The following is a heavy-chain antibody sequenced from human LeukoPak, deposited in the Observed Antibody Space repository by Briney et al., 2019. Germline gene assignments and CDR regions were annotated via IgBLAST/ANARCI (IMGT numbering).Heavy chain of an antibody. CDR1: GFTVSSNY. V-gene: IGHV3-53*04. CDR2: IYSGGCT. Sequence: GGSLRLSCAASGFTVSSNYMSWVRQAPGKGLEWVSVIYSGGCTYYADSVKGRFTISRHNSKNTLYLQMNSLRAEDTAVYYCASSYSRVVTSRGQGTLVTVSS. J-gene: IGHJ4*02. CDR3: ASSYSRVVTS. D-gene: IGHD6-25*01.